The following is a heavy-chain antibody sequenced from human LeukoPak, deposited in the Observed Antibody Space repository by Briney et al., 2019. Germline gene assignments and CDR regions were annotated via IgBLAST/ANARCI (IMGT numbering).Heavy chain of an antibody. V-gene: IGHV4-59*11. CDR3: ARDTVTTMGTFDY. J-gene: IGHJ4*02. CDR2: IYYSGST. CDR1: GGSISSHY. D-gene: IGHD4-17*01. Sequence: SETLSHTCTVSGGSISSHYWSWIRQPPGKGLEWIGNIYYSGSTNYNPSLKSRVTISVDTSNNQFSLKLSTVTAADTAVYYCARDTVTTMGTFDYWGQGTLVTVSS.